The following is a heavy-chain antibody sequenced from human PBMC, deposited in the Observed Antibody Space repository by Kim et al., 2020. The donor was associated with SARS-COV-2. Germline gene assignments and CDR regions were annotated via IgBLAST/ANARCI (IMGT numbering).Heavy chain of an antibody. V-gene: IGHV3-30*04. J-gene: IGHJ4*02. CDR3: ARDKVVQSDY. D-gene: IGHD2-2*01. CDR1: GFTFSSYA. CDR2: IPFDGSNK. Sequence: GGSLRLSCAASGFTFSSYAMYWVCQAPGKGMEWVEVIPFDGSNKYYADSVKGRFTISRDNSKNTLYLQMNSLRAEDTAVYYCARDKVVQSDYWGQGTLVTVSS.